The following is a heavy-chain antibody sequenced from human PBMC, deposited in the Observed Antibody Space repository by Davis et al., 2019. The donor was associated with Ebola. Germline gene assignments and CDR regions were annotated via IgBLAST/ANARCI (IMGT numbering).Heavy chain of an antibody. CDR1: GFTFSSYS. D-gene: IGHD1-1*01. J-gene: IGHJ6*02. CDR2: ISSSSSTI. V-gene: IGHV3-48*01. Sequence: GGSLRLSCAASGFTFSSYSMNWVRQAPGKGLEWVSYISSSSSTIYYADSVKGRFTISRDNSKNTLYLQMNSLRVEDTAMYYCARVGWNEYYAMDVWGQGTTVTVSS. CDR3: ARVGWNEYYAMDV.